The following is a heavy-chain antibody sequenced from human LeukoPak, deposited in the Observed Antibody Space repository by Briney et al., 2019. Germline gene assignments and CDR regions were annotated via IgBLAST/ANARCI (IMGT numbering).Heavy chain of an antibody. CDR3: ARDVESGFDP. CDR1: GGSISSSGYY. CDR2: IYYSGTT. V-gene: IGHV4-39*07. Sequence: SETLSLTCTVSGGSISSSGYYWGWIRQPPGKGLEWIGNIYYSGTTYYNPSLKSRVTTSVDTSKNQFSLKLKSVTAADTAVYYCARDVESGFDPWGQGTLVTVSS. D-gene: IGHD3-3*01. J-gene: IGHJ5*02.